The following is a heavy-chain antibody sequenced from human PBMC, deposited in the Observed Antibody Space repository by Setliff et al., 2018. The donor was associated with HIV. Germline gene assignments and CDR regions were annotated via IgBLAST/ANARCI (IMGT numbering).Heavy chain of an antibody. CDR1: GYTFTDYY. J-gene: IGHJ3*02. CDR3: ARDGYYDSSGYSAFDI. CDR2: INPNNGGT. V-gene: IGHV1-2*06. Sequence: ASVKVSCKASGYTFTDYYIHWVRQAPGQGLEWMGRINPNNGGTNYAQKFQGRVTMTRDTSISTAYMELSRLRSDDTAVYYCARDGYYDSSGYSAFDIWGQGTMVTVPS. D-gene: IGHD3-22*01.